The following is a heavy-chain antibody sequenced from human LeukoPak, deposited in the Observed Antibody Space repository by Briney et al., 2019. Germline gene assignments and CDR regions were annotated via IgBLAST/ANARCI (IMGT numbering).Heavy chain of an antibody. D-gene: IGHD3-10*01. Sequence: GGPLRLSCAASGFTLSVVWMSWVRQAPGKGLAWVANIRQGGSEIHYVDSVKGRFTISRDNAKNSLYLQMNRLRAEDTAVYYCARGSRLHFYGRTQEHFDTWGLGTLVTVSS. CDR2: IRQGGSEI. V-gene: IGHV3-7*01. CDR3: ARGSRLHFYGRTQEHFDT. CDR1: GFTLSVVW. J-gene: IGHJ4*02.